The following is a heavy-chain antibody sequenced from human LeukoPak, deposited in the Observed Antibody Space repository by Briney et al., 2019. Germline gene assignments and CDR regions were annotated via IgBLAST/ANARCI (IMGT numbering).Heavy chain of an antibody. Sequence: SETLSLTCTVSGGSISSYYWSWIRQPAGKGLEWIGRIYTSGSTNYNPSLKSRVTMSVDTSNNQFSLKLSSVTAADTAVYYCAITIVSSGWFVSYYGMDVWGQGTTVTVSS. CDR3: AITIVSSGWFVSYYGMDV. V-gene: IGHV4-4*07. J-gene: IGHJ6*02. CDR1: GGSISSYY. D-gene: IGHD6-19*01. CDR2: IYTSGST.